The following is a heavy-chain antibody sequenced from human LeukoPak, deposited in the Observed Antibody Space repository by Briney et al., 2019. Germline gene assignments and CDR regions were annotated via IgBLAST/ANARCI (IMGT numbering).Heavy chain of an antibody. D-gene: IGHD3-10*01. V-gene: IGHV4-30-4*08. CDR2: IHYSGST. Sequence: SQTLSLTCTVSGGSISSGDYYWSWIRQPPGKGLEWIGYIHYSGSTYYNPSLKSRVTISVDTSKNQFSLKLSSVTAADTAVYYCARVLYYYGSGSYWADYYYYYYMDVWGKGTTVTVSS. J-gene: IGHJ6*03. CDR3: ARVLYYYGSGSYWADYYYYYYMDV. CDR1: GGSISSGDYY.